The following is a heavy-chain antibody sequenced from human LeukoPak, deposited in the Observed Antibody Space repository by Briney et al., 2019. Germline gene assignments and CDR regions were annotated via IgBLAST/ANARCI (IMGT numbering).Heavy chain of an antibody. Sequence: GGSLRLSCAASGFTFDGYAMHWVRQAPGKGLEWVSGISWNSGSIGYADSVKGRFTISRDNAKNSLYPQMNSLRAEDTALYYCAKDKSGLGDAFDIWGQGTMVTVSS. J-gene: IGHJ3*02. D-gene: IGHD5-12*01. CDR1: GFTFDGYA. CDR2: ISWNSGSI. V-gene: IGHV3-9*01. CDR3: AKDKSGLGDAFDI.